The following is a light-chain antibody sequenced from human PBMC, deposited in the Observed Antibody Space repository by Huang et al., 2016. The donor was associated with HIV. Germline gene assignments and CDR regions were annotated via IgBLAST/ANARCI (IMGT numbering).Light chain of an antibody. CDR3: QQYDNWPGT. J-gene: IGKJ2*01. CDR2: GAS. CDR1: QRVGVN. Sequence: EIMMTQSPATLSVSLGAKASLSCRASQRVGVNVAWYQQKPGQPPTLLIYGASDRATGISARFSGSGSGTDFTLTISSLQSEDFAVYFCQQYDNWPGTFGQGTKLEI. V-gene: IGKV3-15*01.